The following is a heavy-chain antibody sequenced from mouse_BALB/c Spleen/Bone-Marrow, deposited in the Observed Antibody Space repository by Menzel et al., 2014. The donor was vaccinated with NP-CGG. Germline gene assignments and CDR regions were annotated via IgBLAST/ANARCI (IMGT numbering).Heavy chain of an antibody. Sequence: VKLMESGAELVRPGASVKLSCKASGFTFTDYEMHWVKQTPVHGLEWIGTTHPASGATAYNQKFKGKATLTADKSSSTAYMELSSLTSEDSAVYYCTREKIGDFDYWGQGTTLTVSS. CDR2: THPASGAT. CDR3: TREKIGDFDY. CDR1: GFTFTDYE. V-gene: IGHV1-15*01. J-gene: IGHJ2*01.